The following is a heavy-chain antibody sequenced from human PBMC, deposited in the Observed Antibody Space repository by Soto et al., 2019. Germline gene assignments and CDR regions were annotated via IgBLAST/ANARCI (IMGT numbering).Heavy chain of an antibody. V-gene: IGHV1-8*01. D-gene: IGHD2-15*01. CDR1: GYTFTSYD. J-gene: IGHJ4*02. Sequence: QVQLVQSGAEVKKPGASVKVSCKASGYTFTSYDINWVRQATGQGLEWMGWMNPNSGNTGFAQKFQGRVTMTRNHSISTADMELSSPRYEDTAVYYCARGPQDILDHWGEGTLVTVSS. CDR3: ARGPQDILDH. CDR2: MNPNSGNT.